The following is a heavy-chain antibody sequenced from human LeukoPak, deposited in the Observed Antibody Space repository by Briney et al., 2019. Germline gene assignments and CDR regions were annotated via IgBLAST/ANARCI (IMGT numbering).Heavy chain of an antibody. J-gene: IGHJ4*02. CDR1: GFTFSSYA. CDR2: ISYDGSNK. CDR3: AREWAGDYYDSSGYVDY. V-gene: IGHV3-30-3*01. Sequence: LPGRSLRLSCAASGFTFSSYAMHWVHQAPGKGLEWVAVISYDGSNKYYADSVKGRFTISRDNSKNTLYLQMNSLRAEDTAVYYCAREWAGDYYDSSGYVDYWGQGTLVTVSS. D-gene: IGHD3-22*01.